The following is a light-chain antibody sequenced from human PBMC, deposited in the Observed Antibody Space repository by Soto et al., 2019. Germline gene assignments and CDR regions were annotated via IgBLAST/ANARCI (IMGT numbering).Light chain of an antibody. CDR2: DVS. CDR3: SPYTSSSTYV. CDR1: SSDVGGYNY. J-gene: IGLJ1*01. V-gene: IGLV2-14*01. Sequence: QSALTQPASVSGSPGQSITISCTGTSSDVGGYNYVSWHQQHPGKAPKLMIYDVSNRPSGVSNRFSGSKSGNTASLTISGLQAEDEADYYCSPYTSSSTYVFGTGTKVTVL.